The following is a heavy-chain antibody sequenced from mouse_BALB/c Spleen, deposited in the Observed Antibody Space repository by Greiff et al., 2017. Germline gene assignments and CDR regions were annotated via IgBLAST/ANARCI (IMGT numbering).Heavy chain of an antibody. D-gene: IGHD2-1*01. Sequence: EVQLQESGGGLVQPGGSMKLSCVASGFTFSNYWMNWVRQSPEKGLEWVAEIRLKSNNYATHYAESVKGRFTISRDDSKSSVYLQMNSLRAEDTGIYYCTINYGNYFDYWGQGTTLTVSS. CDR1: GFTFSNYW. J-gene: IGHJ2*01. V-gene: IGHV6-6*02. CDR2: IRLKSNNYAT. CDR3: TINYGNYFDY.